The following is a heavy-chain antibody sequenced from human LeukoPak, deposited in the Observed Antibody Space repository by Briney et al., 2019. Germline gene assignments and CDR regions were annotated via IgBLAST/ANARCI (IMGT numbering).Heavy chain of an antibody. CDR1: GDSISSTIYY. V-gene: IGHV4-39*07. CDR3: AKNYDDSGVIMVDDVFDI. D-gene: IGHD3-22*01. Sequence: PSETLSLTCTASGDSISSTIYYLAWIRHAPGKGLEWIGTISYSGNTYYNPSLKSRIAISVDTSRNHFSLRLTSVTAADTAIYYCAKNYDDSGVIMVDDVFDIWGQGTVVSVSS. CDR2: ISYSGNT. J-gene: IGHJ3*02.